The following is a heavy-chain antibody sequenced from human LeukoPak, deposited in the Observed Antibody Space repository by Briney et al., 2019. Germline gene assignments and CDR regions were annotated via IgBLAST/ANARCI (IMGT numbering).Heavy chain of an antibody. CDR3: ARGGYPVSSYYYGMDV. Sequence: SETLSLTCAVYGGSFSGYYWSWIRQPPGKGLEWIGEINHSGSTNYNPSLKSRVTISVDTSKNQFSLKLSSVTAADTAVYYCARGGYPVSSYYYGMDVWGQGTTVTVSS. CDR1: GGSFSGYY. J-gene: IGHJ6*02. CDR2: INHSGST. V-gene: IGHV4-34*01. D-gene: IGHD3-16*02.